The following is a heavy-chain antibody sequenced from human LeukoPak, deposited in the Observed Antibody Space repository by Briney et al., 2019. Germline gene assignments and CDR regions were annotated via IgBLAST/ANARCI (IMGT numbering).Heavy chain of an antibody. J-gene: IGHJ6*03. Sequence: SETLSLTCTISGGSISSSSYYWGWIRQPPGKGLEWIGSIYYSGSTYYNPSLKSRVTISVDTSKNQFSLKLSSVTAADTAVYYCAQLSGYTHSGYGPTYYYYYYMDVWGKGTTVTVSS. V-gene: IGHV4-39*01. D-gene: IGHD5-12*01. CDR1: GGSISSSSYY. CDR2: IYYSGST. CDR3: AQLSGYTHSGYGPTYYYYYYMDV.